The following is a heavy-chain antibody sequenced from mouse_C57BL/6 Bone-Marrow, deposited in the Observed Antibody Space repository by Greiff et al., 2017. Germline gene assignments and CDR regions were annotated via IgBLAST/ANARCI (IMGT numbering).Heavy chain of an antibody. Sequence: EVKVVESGGDLVKPGGSLTLSCAASGFTFSSYGMSWVRQTPDKRLEWVATISSGGSYTYYPDSVKGRFTISRDNAKNTRYLQMSSLKSEDTAMYYCARLRTSYYFDYWGQGTTLTVSS. J-gene: IGHJ2*01. CDR1: GFTFSSYG. D-gene: IGHD2-12*01. CDR3: ARLRTSYYFDY. V-gene: IGHV5-6*01. CDR2: ISSGGSYT.